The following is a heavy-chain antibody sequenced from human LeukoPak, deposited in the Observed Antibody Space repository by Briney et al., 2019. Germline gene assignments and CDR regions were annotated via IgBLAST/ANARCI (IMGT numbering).Heavy chain of an antibody. D-gene: IGHD4-11*01. J-gene: IGHJ6*03. CDR1: GYSFTSYW. CDR2: IYPGDSDT. Sequence: PGESLKIPCKGSGYSFTSYWIGWVRQMPGKGLEWMGIIYPGDSDTRYSPSFQGQVTISADKSISTAYLQWSSLKASDTAMYYCARSPRDYSNHYYYYVDVWGKGTTVTVSS. V-gene: IGHV5-51*01. CDR3: ARSPRDYSNHYYYYVDV.